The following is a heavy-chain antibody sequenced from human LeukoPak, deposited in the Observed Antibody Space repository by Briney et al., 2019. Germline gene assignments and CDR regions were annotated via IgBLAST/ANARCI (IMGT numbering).Heavy chain of an antibody. CDR1: GGSFSGYY. V-gene: IGHV4-34*01. Sequence: SSETLSLTCAVYGGSFSGYYWSWIRQPPGKGLEWIGEINHSGSTNYNPSLKSRVTISVDTSKNQFSLKLSSVTAADTAVYYCARGFAEETDNSSSWYPNFDYWGQGTLVTVSS. CDR2: INHSGST. D-gene: IGHD6-13*01. CDR3: ARGFAEETDNSSSWYPNFDY. J-gene: IGHJ4*02.